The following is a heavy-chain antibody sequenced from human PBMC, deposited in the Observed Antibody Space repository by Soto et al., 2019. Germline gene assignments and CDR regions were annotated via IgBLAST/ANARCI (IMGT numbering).Heavy chain of an antibody. CDR3: ARSTVSRWFDP. D-gene: IGHD4-17*01. V-gene: IGHV4-30-4*01. Sequence: QVQLQESGPGLVKPSQTLSLTCTVSGGSISSGDYYWSWIRQPPGKGLEWIGYIYYSGSTYYNPSLNGRVTIPVATSKNQFSLKLSSVTAADTAVYYCARSTVSRWFDPWGQGTLVTVSS. CDR2: IYYSGST. J-gene: IGHJ5*02. CDR1: GGSISSGDYY.